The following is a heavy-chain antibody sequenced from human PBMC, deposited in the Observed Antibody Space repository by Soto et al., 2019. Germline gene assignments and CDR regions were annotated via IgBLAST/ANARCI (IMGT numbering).Heavy chain of an antibody. Sequence: QVQLVQSGAEVKNPGASVKVSCKASGYTFTRYGIGWARQAPGQGLEWMGWINTYNGNTNSAQSVQGRFTLTTDTAPSTAYLELRSLRSNHTAIYYCAMVDVYVTPSPQDVWGQGTTVIVSS. CDR1: GYTFTRYG. D-gene: IGHD3-16*01. V-gene: IGHV1-18*01. J-gene: IGHJ6*02. CDR2: INTYNGNT. CDR3: AMVDVYVTPSPQDV.